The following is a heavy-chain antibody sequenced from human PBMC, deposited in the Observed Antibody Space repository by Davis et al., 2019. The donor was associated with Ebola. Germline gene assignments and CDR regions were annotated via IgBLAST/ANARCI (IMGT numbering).Heavy chain of an antibody. D-gene: IGHD3-3*01. V-gene: IGHV3-23*01. J-gene: IGHJ4*02. Sequence: SVKGRFSISRDNSKNTLYLQMNSLRAEDTAVYYCAKDPLYDFWSGYFEYWGQGTLVPVSS. CDR3: AKDPLYDFWSGYFEY.